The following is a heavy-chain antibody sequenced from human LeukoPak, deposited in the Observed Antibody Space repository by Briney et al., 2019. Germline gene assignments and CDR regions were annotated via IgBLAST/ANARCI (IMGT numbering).Heavy chain of an antibody. J-gene: IGHJ4*02. V-gene: IGHV3-7*01. D-gene: IGHD5-18*01. CDR2: IKQDGSEK. CDR3: ARYLDTAMFDY. Sequence: GGSLRLSCAASGFTFSSYWVSWVRQAPGKGLEWVANIKQDGSEKYYVDSVKGRFTISRDNAKNSLYLQMNSLRAEDTAVYYCARYLDTAMFDYWGQGTLVTVSS. CDR1: GFTFSSYW.